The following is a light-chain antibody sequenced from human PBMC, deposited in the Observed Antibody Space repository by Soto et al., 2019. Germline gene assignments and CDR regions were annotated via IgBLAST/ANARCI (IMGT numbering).Light chain of an antibody. CDR3: QQRSNWPGT. CDR1: QSVRTS. Sequence: EIVLTQSPATLSLSPGERATLSCRASQSVRTSLAWYQQRPGQAPRLLIYDASNRATGIPARFSGSGSGTDFTLTISSLQPKDFAVYYCQQRSNWPGTFGQGTKVEIK. J-gene: IGKJ1*01. CDR2: DAS. V-gene: IGKV3-11*01.